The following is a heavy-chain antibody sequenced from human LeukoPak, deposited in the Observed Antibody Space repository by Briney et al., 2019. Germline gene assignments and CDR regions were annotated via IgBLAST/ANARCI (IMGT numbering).Heavy chain of an antibody. CDR2: ISAYNGNT. Sequence: ASVKVSCKASGYTFTSYGISWVRQASGQGLEWMGWISAYNGNTNYAQKLQGRVTMTTDTSTSTAYMELRSLRSDDTAVYYCARGHAEDYYYYGMDVWGQGTTVTVSS. CDR3: ARGHAEDYYYYGMDV. J-gene: IGHJ6*02. CDR1: GYTFTSYG. V-gene: IGHV1-18*01.